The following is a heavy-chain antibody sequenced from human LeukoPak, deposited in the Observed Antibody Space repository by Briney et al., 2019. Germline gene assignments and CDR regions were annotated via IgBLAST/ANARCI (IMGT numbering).Heavy chain of an antibody. Sequence: SQTLSLTCTVSGGSVSTSFYWGWIRQPPGKGLEWIGSTSGSTYYNPSLKSRVTISVDTSRNQFSLKLTTVTAADTAVYYCARDGPGKSDCWGQGTLVTVSS. CDR1: GGSVSTSFY. D-gene: IGHD2-2*01. CDR2: TSGST. CDR3: ARDGPGKSDC. V-gene: IGHV4-38-2*02. J-gene: IGHJ4*02.